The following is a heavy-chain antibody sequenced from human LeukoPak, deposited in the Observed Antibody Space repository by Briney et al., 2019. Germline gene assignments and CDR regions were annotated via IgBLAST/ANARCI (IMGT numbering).Heavy chain of an antibody. CDR2: IVPSLGLA. J-gene: IGHJ4*02. V-gene: IGHV1-69*04. D-gene: IGHD1-26*01. Sequence: EASVKVSCKTSGGTFSSYTISWVRQAPGQGLEWMGRIVPSLGLANYAQKFQGRVTVTADKSTSTAYMELSSLRSEDTGVYYCTRDPPRDSWEPSWDYWGQGTLITVPA. CDR3: TRDPPRDSWEPSWDY. CDR1: GGTFSSYT.